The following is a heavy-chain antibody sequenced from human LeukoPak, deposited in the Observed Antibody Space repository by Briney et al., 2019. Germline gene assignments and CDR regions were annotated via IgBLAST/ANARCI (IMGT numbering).Heavy chain of an antibody. CDR3: ARGIEFDS. V-gene: IGHV1-2*02. D-gene: IGHD3-16*02. J-gene: IGHJ4*02. CDR2: INPNSGGT. Sequence: ASVKVSCKASGYTFTGSYIHWVRQAPGQGLEWMGWINPNSGGTNYAPKFQGRVTMTRDTSISTAYMELSSLRSDDTAVYYCARGIEFDSWGQGTLVTVSP. CDR1: GYTFTGSY.